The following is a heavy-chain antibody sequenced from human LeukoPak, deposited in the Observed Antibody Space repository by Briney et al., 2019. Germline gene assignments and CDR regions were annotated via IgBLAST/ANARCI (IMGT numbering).Heavy chain of an antibody. CDR3: ARQIVGATGLDY. CDR2: ISSSGSIT. V-gene: IGHV3-48*03. J-gene: IGHJ4*02. Sequence: GGSLRLSCADSGFSFSSYEMNWVRQAPGKGLEWISYISSSGSITFYADSEKGRFTISRDNAKDSLYLQMNSLRAEDTAVYSCARQIVGATGLDYWGQGTLVTVSS. CDR1: GFSFSSYE. D-gene: IGHD1-26*01.